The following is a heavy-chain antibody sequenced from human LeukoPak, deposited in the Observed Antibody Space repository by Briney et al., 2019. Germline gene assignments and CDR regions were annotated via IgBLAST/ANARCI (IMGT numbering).Heavy chain of an antibody. V-gene: IGHV4-38-2*02. D-gene: IGHD2-2*01. CDR1: RYSISSGFY. CDR3: ARLPNR. Sequence: SETLSLTCTVSRYSISSGFYWGWIRQPPGKGLEWIGSIYSSGSTYYNPSLKSRVTISVDTSKNQFSLKLSSMTAADTAVYYCARLPNRWGQGTLVTVSS. J-gene: IGHJ4*02. CDR2: IYSSGST.